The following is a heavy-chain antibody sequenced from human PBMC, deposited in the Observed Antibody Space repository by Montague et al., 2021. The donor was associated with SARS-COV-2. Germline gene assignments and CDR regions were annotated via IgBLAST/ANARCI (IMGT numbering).Heavy chain of an antibody. J-gene: IGHJ4*02. CDR1: GGSMMSPSFH. V-gene: IGHV4-39*01. CDR2: IYYGGTT. D-gene: IGHD3/OR15-3a*01. CDR3: ARRVTVWTGYAKSGDFDY. Sequence: SETLSLTCTVSGGSMMSPSFHWDWIRQAPGKGLEWIGSIYYGGTTYFNPSLRSRVTLSVDTPRSQFSLELSSVTAADTAVYYCARRVTVWTGYAKSGDFDYWGQGPLVTVSS.